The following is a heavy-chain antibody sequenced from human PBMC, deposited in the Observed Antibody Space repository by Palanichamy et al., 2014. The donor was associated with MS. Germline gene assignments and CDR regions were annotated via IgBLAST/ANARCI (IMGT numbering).Heavy chain of an antibody. V-gene: IGHV3-30*02. CDR2: IQYDGNRK. CDR3: AKDPGKVERRPNWFDP. J-gene: IGHJ5*02. CDR1: GFIFSSYG. D-gene: IGHD1-1*01. Sequence: QVQLVESGGGVVQPGGSLRLSCAASGFIFSSYGMHWVRQAPGKGLEWVAFIQYDGNRKYYVDSVKSRFTISRDNSKNTVFLQMNSLRSEDTAVYYCAKDPGKVERRPNWFDPWGQGTQVTVST.